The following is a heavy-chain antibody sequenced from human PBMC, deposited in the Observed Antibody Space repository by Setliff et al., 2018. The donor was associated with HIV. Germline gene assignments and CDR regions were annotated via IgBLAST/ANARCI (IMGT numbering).Heavy chain of an antibody. Sequence: NPSETLSLTCAVYGGSFSGYYWSWIRQPPGKGLEWIGEINHSGSTNYNPSLKSRVTISVDTSKNQFSLKLSSVTAADTAVYYCARNPAIPFYDSSGYYYRYYYYYMDVWGKGTTVTVSS. CDR1: GGSFSGYY. CDR3: ARNPAIPFYDSSGYYYRYYYYYMDV. V-gene: IGHV4-34*01. CDR2: INHSGST. D-gene: IGHD3-22*01. J-gene: IGHJ6*03.